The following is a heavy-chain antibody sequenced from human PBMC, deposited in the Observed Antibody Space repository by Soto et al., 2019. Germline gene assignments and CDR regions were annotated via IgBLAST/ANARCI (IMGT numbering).Heavy chain of an antibody. D-gene: IGHD3-10*01. CDR3: ARDMAYGSGRPIDY. CDR2: IYYSGST. J-gene: IGHJ4*02. Sequence: SETLSLTCTVSGGSISSGGYYWSWIRQHPGKGLEWIGYIYYSGSTYYNPSLKSRVTISVDTSKNQFSLKLRFVTAADTAVYYCARDMAYGSGRPIDYWGQGTLVTAPQ. CDR1: GGSISSGGYY. V-gene: IGHV4-31*03.